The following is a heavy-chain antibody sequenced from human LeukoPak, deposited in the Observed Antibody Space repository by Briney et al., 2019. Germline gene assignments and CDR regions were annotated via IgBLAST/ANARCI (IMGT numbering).Heavy chain of an antibody. V-gene: IGHV4-28*01. CDR1: GYSISSSNW. Sequence: SETLSLTCAVSGYSISSSNWWGWIRQPPGKGLEWIGYIYYSGCTYYNPSLKSRVTISLDTSRNQFSLKLNSVTAADTAVYYCAKSNGYGLIDIWGQGTMVTVSS. CDR2: IYYSGCT. D-gene: IGHD3-22*01. CDR3: AKSNGYGLIDI. J-gene: IGHJ3*02.